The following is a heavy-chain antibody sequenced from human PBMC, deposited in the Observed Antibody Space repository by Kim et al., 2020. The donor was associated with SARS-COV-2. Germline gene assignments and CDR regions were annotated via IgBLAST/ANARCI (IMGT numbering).Heavy chain of an antibody. CDR1: GYSFTDYW. V-gene: IGHV5-51*01. J-gene: IGHJ4*02. Sequence: GESLKISCKGSGYSFTDYWIGWVRQMPGKGLEWMGIIYPGGSDTKYSPSFQGQVTISADKSISTAYLQWSSLKASDTAMYYCARNNRGYDYSADYWGQGTQGT. D-gene: IGHD5-12*01. CDR3: ARNNRGYDYSADY. CDR2: IYPGGSDT.